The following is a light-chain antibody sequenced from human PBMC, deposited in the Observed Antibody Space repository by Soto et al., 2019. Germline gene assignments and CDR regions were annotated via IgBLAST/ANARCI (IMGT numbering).Light chain of an antibody. J-gene: IGKJ2*01. V-gene: IGKV3-20*01. CDR3: QQYGSSPRT. Sequence: EIVLTQSPGTLSLSPGERATLSCRASQSVSSTSLAWYQQKPGQAPRLLLYGASSRATGIPDRFSGSGSGTVVTLTISSLEPEDFAVYYCQQYGSSPRTFGQGTKLEIK. CDR1: QSVSSTS. CDR2: GAS.